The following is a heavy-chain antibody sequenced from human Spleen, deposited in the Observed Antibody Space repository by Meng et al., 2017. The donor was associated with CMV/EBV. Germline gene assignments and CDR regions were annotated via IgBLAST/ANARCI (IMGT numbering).Heavy chain of an antibody. V-gene: IGHV3-7*01. Sequence: GESLKISCAASGFTFSSYWMSWVRQAPGKGLEWVASIKQDGSEKNYVDSVKGRFTISRDNAKNSLYLQMNSLRAEDTAVYYCARDIVAAPGYYYYGMDVWGQGTTVTVSS. J-gene: IGHJ6*02. D-gene: IGHD6-13*01. CDR3: ARDIVAAPGYYYYGMDV. CDR1: GFTFSSYW. CDR2: IKQDGSEK.